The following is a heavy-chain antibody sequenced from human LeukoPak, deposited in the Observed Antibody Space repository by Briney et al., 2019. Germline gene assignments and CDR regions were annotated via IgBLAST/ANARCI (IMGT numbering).Heavy chain of an antibody. CDR2: INHDGTT. CDR1: GYSVNNIYY. CDR3: AREGPMFDSGSYSKSVGY. J-gene: IGHJ4*02. V-gene: IGHV4-38-2*02. Sequence: PSETLSLTCSVSGYSVNNIYYWDWIRQPPGKGLEFIGSINHDGTTYYNSALKSRVTISVDTTKNQFSLKVNSVTAADTAVYYCAREGPMFDSGSYSKSVGYWGQGILVTVSS. D-gene: IGHD3-10*01.